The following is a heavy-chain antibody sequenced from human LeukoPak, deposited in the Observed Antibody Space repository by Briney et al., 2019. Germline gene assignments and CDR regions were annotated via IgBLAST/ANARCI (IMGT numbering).Heavy chain of an antibody. CDR3: ARGYYYDSSGYYPNFRLD. CDR2: IIPILGIA. J-gene: IGHJ4*02. D-gene: IGHD3-22*01. V-gene: IGHV1-69*16. Sequence: SVKVSCKASGGTFSSYTISWVRQAPGQGLEWMGRIIPILGIANYAQKFQGRVTITTDESTSTAYMELSSLRSEDTAVYYCARGYYYDSSGYYPNFRLDWGQGTLVTVSS. CDR1: GGTFSSYT.